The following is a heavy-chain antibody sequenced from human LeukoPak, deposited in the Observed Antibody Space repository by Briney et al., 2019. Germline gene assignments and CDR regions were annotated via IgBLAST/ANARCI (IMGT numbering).Heavy chain of an antibody. CDR2: LDSSGSII. D-gene: IGHD2-15*01. CDR1: EFTFRDYS. Sequence: SRRPASAACEFTFRDYSKSSIGHAPGKKLEWVSYLDSSGSIIYYADPVKGRFTISRDNAKNSLYLQMNSLRAEDTAVYYCARRISLEYWGQGTLVTVSS. J-gene: IGHJ4*02. V-gene: IGHV3-11*01. CDR3: ARRISLEY.